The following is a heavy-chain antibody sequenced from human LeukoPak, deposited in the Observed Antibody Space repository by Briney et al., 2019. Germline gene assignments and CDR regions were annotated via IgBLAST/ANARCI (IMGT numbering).Heavy chain of an antibody. CDR2: INPNSGGT. V-gene: IGHV1-2*06. J-gene: IGHJ3*02. D-gene: IGHD3-22*01. Sequence: ASVKVSCKASGYTFTGYYMHWVRQAPGQGLEWMGRINPNSGGTNYAQKFQGSVTMTRDTSISTAYMELSRLRSDDTAVYYCARDLDYYDSSGYYYDAFDIWGQGTMVTVSS. CDR3: ARDLDYYDSSGYYYDAFDI. CDR1: GYTFTGYY.